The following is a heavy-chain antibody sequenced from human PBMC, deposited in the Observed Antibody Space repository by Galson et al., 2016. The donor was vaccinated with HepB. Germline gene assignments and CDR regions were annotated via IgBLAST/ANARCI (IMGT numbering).Heavy chain of an antibody. D-gene: IGHD2-2*01. CDR2: THSSGTT. V-gene: IGHV4-30-4*08. J-gene: IGHJ6*02. CDR3: ARDSTTSPREYYGVDV. Sequence: SWVRQPPGKGLEWIGYTHSSGTTQYNPSLKRRLIISLDTSWNQFSLKLSAVTAADTAVYYCARDSTTSPREYYGVDVWGQGTTVTVSS.